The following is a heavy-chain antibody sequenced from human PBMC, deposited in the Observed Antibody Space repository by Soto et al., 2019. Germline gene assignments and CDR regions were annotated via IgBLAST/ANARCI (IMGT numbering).Heavy chain of an antibody. V-gene: IGHV4-34*01. J-gene: IGHJ5*02. Sequence: QVQLQQWGAGLLKPSETLSLTCAVYGGSFSGYYWSWIRPPPGKGLEWSGEIYHSGSTNYNPSLKGRVSISVDTSKIQFALKLSSVPAADTAVYYCAKGGGSLWSWGQGTLVTVSS. CDR3: AKGGGSLWS. D-gene: IGHD3-10*01. CDR1: GGSFSGYY. CDR2: IYHSGST.